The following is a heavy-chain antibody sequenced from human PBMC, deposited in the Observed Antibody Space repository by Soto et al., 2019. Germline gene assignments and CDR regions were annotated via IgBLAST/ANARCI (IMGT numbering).Heavy chain of an antibody. V-gene: IGHV3-74*01. CDR2: ISSDGTRT. D-gene: IGHD3-3*01. J-gene: IGHJ4*02. CDR1: GFTFSIHW. CDR3: VRGEYLDFRSGHILFHS. Sequence: EVQLVESGGGLVQPGGSLRLSCAASGFTFSIHWMHWVRQAPGEELVWVSRISSDGTRTGYADSVKGRFTISRDNGKNTVYLQMNNLRAEDTAVYSCVRGEYLDFRSGHILFHSWGQGTLVTVSS.